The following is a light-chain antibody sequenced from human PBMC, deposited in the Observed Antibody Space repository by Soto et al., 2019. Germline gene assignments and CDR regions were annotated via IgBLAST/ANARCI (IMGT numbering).Light chain of an antibody. CDR2: EVS. Sequence: QSVLTQPPSVSGAPGQRVTISCTGNNSNLGAGYDVHWYQQLPGAAPKLMIYEVSNRPSGVSNRFSGSKSGNTASLTISGLQAEDEADYYCGSYASNIYVFGTGTKLTVL. V-gene: IGLV1-40*01. J-gene: IGLJ1*01. CDR3: GSYASNIYV. CDR1: NSNLGAGYD.